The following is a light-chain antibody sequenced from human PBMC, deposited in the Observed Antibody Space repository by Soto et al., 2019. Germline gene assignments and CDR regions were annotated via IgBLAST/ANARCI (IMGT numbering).Light chain of an antibody. CDR1: QSVSSN. CDR3: QQYNKWPIT. V-gene: IGKV3-15*01. J-gene: IGKJ5*01. Sequence: IVLTQSTATMSVCPGERATLSCRASQSVSSNLAWYQQKPGQAPRLLVSDASTRATGIPVRFSGSGSGTEFTLTISSLQSEDSAFYYCQQYNKWPITCGQGTRWIL. CDR2: DAS.